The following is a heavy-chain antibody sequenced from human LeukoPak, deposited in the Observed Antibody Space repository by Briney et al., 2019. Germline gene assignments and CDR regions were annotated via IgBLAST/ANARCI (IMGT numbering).Heavy chain of an antibody. D-gene: IGHD2-2*01. V-gene: IGHV1-69*13. J-gene: IGHJ6*03. CDR1: GGTFSSYA. CDR2: IIPIFGTA. Sequence: GASVKVSCKASGGTFSSYAISWVRQAPGQGLEWMGGIIPIFGTANYAQKFQGRVTITADESTSTAYMELSSLRSEDTAVYYCARGDCSSTSCYWRTSYYYYYYMDVWGKGTTVTVSS. CDR3: ARGDCSSTSCYWRTSYYYYYYMDV.